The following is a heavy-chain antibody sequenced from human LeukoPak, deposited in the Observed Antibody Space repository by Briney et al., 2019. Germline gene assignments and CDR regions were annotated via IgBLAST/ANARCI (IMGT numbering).Heavy chain of an antibody. V-gene: IGHV1-2*02. Sequence: GASVKVSCKASGYTFTDYYMHWVRQAPGQGLEWMGWINPNSGGTNYAQKLQGRVTMTTDTSISTANMELSSLTSEDTAVYYCATGGIAAAPPEYWGQGTLVTVSS. CDR2: INPNSGGT. CDR1: GYTFTDYY. D-gene: IGHD6-25*01. J-gene: IGHJ4*02. CDR3: ATGGIAAAPPEY.